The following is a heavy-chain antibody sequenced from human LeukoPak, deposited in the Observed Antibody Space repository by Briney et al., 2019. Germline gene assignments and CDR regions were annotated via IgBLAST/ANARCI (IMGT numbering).Heavy chain of an antibody. CDR1: GFTFSIYS. V-gene: IGHV3-48*01. CDR3: TKEVRFQIDY. CDR2: INSGGGTT. J-gene: IGHJ4*02. D-gene: IGHD3-3*01. Sequence: GGSLRLSCAASGFTFSIYSMNWVRQAPGKGLEWISYINSGGGTTYYANSVKGRFTISRDNAKNSLYLQMNSLRAEDTAVYYCTKEVRFQIDYWGQGTLVTVSA.